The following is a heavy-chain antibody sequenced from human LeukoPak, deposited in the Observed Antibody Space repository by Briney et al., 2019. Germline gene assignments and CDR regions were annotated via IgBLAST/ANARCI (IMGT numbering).Heavy chain of an antibody. CDR3: AKASTSSGSLVDY. CDR1: GFTFSSYA. Sequence: GGSLRLSCAASGFTFSSYAMNWVRQVPGKGLEWFSAISGSGGSTYYADSVKGRFTISRDNSKNTLSLQMNGLRADDTAVYYCAKASTSSGSLVDYWGQGTLVTVSS. J-gene: IGHJ4*02. V-gene: IGHV3-23*01. D-gene: IGHD1-26*01. CDR2: ISGSGGST.